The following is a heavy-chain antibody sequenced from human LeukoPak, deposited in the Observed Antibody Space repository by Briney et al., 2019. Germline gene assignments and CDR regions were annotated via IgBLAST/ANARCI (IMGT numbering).Heavy chain of an antibody. CDR2: IYYSGST. Sequence: SETLSLTCTVSGGSIISSSYFWGWIRQPPGKGLEWIGSIYYSGSTYYNPSLKSRVTISVDTSKNQFSLKLSSVTAADTAVYYCARHRPSGAQTSPFDYWGQGTLVTVSS. CDR1: GGSIISSSYF. CDR3: ARHRPSGAQTSPFDY. J-gene: IGHJ4*02. D-gene: IGHD6-6*01. V-gene: IGHV4-39*01.